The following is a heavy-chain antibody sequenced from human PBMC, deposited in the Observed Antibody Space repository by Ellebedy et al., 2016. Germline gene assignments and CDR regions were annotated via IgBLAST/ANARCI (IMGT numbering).Heavy chain of an antibody. J-gene: IGHJ5*02. V-gene: IGHV1-18*01. CDR2: SSTT. CDR3: ARDTRDGVGSSEAYYDP. Sequence: ASVKVSXXASGYIFTTSDITWVRQGPGQGLEWMGGSSTTNYAQKFQGRVTMTTDTSTSTAYMELRTLRFDDTAVYYCARDTRDGVGSSEAYYDPWGQGTLVTVSS. CDR1: GYIFTTSD. D-gene: IGHD1-26*01.